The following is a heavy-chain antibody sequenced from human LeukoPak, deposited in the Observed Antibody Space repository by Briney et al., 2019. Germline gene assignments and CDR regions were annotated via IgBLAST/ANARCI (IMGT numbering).Heavy chain of an antibody. CDR1: GYTFTSYD. J-gene: IGHJ4*02. V-gene: IGHV1-8*01. CDR3: ARDSSPNYGDYAGYFDY. Sequence: ASVKVSCKASGYTFTSYDFNWLRQATGQGPEWMGWMNPNSGATGYAQKFQGRVTMTRSASINTAYMELTNLRSEGTAVYYCARDSSPNYGDYAGYFDYWGQGTLVTVSS. D-gene: IGHD4-17*01. CDR2: MNPNSGAT.